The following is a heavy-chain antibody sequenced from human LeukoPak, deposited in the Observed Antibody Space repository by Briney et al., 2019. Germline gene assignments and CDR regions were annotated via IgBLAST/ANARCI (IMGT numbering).Heavy chain of an antibody. V-gene: IGHV1-18*01. D-gene: IGHD5-24*01. CDR1: GGTFSSYA. Sequence: ASVKVSCKASGGTFSSYAISWVRQAPGQGLEWMGWISAYNGNTNYAQKLQGRVTMTTDTSTSTAYMELRSLRSDDTAVYYCARVRRWLQSDAFDIWGQGTMVTVSS. CDR3: ARVRRWLQSDAFDI. J-gene: IGHJ3*02. CDR2: ISAYNGNT.